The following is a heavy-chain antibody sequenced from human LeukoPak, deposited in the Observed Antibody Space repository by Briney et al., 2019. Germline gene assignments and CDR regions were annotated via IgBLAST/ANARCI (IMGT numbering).Heavy chain of an antibody. V-gene: IGHV3-74*01. J-gene: IGHJ4*02. D-gene: IGHD3-10*01. CDR1: GFTFSSSW. Sequence: GGSLRLSCAASGFTFSSSWMRWVRQAPGKGLVWVSRINSDGNNTNYADSVRGRFTISRDNAKNTLYLQMSSLRPEDTAVYYCASDWYYGSGSLWGQGTLVTVSS. CDR3: ASDWYYGSGSL. CDR2: INSDGNNT.